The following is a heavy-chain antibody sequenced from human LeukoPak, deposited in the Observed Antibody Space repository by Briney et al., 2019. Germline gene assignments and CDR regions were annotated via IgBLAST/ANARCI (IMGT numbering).Heavy chain of an antibody. V-gene: IGHV1-18*01. CDR2: ISGYNGHT. CDR3: ARDNTAMAYNWFDP. D-gene: IGHD5-18*01. J-gene: IGHJ5*02. Sequence: ASVKVSCKASGYTFTSYGISWVRQAPGQGLEWMGWISGYNGHTNYAQKLQGRVTMTTDKSTSTAYMELSSLRSEDTAVYYCARDNTAMAYNWFDPWGQGTLVTVSS. CDR1: GYTFTSYG.